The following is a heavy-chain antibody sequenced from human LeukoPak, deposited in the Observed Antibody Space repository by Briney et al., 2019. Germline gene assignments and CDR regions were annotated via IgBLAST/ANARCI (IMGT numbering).Heavy chain of an antibody. J-gene: IGHJ4*02. Sequence: ASVKVSCTVSGYTLTELSMHWVRQAPGKGLEWMGGFDPEDGETIYAQKFQGRVTMTEDTSTDTAYMELSSLRSEDTAVYYCARSYYYYDSSGYFYLDYWGQGTLVTVSS. D-gene: IGHD3-22*01. V-gene: IGHV1-24*01. CDR3: ARSYYYYDSSGYFYLDY. CDR2: FDPEDGET. CDR1: GYTLTELS.